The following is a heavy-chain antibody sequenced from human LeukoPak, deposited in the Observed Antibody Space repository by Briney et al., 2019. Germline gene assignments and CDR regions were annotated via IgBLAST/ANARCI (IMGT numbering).Heavy chain of an antibody. V-gene: IGHV3-23*01. CDR1: GFAFGSEA. CDR3: ASAPESTY. CDR2: ISPGGGTT. Sequence: TGGSLRLSCAVSGFAFGSEAMSWVRQSPARGLEWVASISPGGGTTYYADYVKGRFTISRDNSKNTLYLQMNSLRTEDTAVYYCASAPESTYWGQGTLVIVSS. J-gene: IGHJ4*02.